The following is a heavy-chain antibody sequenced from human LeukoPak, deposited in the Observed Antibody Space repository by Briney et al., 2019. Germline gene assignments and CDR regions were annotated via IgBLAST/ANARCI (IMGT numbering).Heavy chain of an antibody. CDR1: GASIRNYY. J-gene: IGHJ5*02. CDR2: VSNNGHT. D-gene: IGHD3-22*01. CDR3: PKHSFYESTGPGGLAP. V-gene: IGHV4-59*08. Sequence: SETLSLTRTVSGASIRNYYWSWIRQPPGKGLEWIGYVSNNGHTNKNPSLESRVTISEVTSKNQFSLNLSSVTAADTAVYNCPKHSFYESTGPGGLAPWGRGTLVTVSS.